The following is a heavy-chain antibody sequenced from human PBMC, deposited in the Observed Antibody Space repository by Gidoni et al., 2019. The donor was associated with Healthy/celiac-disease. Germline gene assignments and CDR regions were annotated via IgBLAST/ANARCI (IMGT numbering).Heavy chain of an antibody. CDR1: GFTFSSYG. CDR3: AKGPVAGTGRSGYYFDY. V-gene: IGHV3-30*18. D-gene: IGHD6-19*01. Sequence: QVQLVESGGGVVQPGRSLRLSCAASGFTFSSYGMHWVRQAPGKGREWVAGISYDGSNKYYADSVKGRFTISRDNSKNTLYLQMNSLRAEDTAVYYCAKGPVAGTGRSGYYFDYWGQGTLVTVSS. J-gene: IGHJ4*02. CDR2: ISYDGSNK.